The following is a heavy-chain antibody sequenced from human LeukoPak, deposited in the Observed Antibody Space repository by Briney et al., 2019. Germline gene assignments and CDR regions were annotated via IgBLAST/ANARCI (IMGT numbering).Heavy chain of an antibody. D-gene: IGHD3-22*01. CDR1: GFTFSTYN. CDR2: ISGSGGST. J-gene: IGHJ4*02. Sequence: GGSLRLSCAASGFTFSTYNMNWVRRAQGKGREWASAISGSGGSTYYADSVKGRFTISRDNSKNTLYLQMNSLRAEDTAVYYCAKLLYYYDSSQPYWGQGTLVTVSS. CDR3: AKLLYYYDSSQPY. V-gene: IGHV3-23*01.